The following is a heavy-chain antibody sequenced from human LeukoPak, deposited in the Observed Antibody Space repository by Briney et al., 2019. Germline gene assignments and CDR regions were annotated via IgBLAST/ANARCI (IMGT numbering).Heavy chain of an antibody. Sequence: PSETLSFTCAVYGGSFSGYYWSWIRQPPGKGLEWIGEINHSGSTNYNPSLKSRVTISVDTSKNQFSLKLSSVTAADTAVYYCARAKGYSGYADYWGQGTLVTVSS. CDR2: INHSGST. D-gene: IGHD5-12*01. J-gene: IGHJ4*02. CDR3: ARAKGYSGYADY. V-gene: IGHV4-34*01. CDR1: GGSFSGYY.